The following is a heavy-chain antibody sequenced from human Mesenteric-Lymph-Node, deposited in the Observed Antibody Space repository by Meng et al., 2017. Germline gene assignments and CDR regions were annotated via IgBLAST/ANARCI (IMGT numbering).Heavy chain of an antibody. CDR2: IWYDGSNK. Sequence: GESLKISCAASGFSFSTYAMHWVRQAPDKRLEWVAVIWYDGSNKYYADSVKSRFTISRNNSKNTLYLQMNSLGAEDTAVYYCERGGLAVAGHDYWGQGTLVTVSS. CDR3: ERGGLAVAGHDY. CDR1: GFSFSTYA. J-gene: IGHJ4*02. V-gene: IGHV3-33*01. D-gene: IGHD6-19*01.